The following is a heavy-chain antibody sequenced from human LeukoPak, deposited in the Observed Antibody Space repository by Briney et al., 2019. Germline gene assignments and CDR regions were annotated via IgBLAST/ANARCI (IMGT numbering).Heavy chain of an antibody. CDR3: TRGSPTVSAGYN. CDR2: VYNDGRT. CDR1: GFTVNRDY. D-gene: IGHD1-1*01. V-gene: IGHV3-53*01. J-gene: IGHJ4*02. Sequence: PGESLRLSCAASGFTVNRDYTSWVRQSPGKGLEWVSVVYNDGRTFYADSVKGRFTISRDDSKNTVFLQMNRLRPEDTAIYFCTRGSPTVSAGYNWGRGTVVIVSS.